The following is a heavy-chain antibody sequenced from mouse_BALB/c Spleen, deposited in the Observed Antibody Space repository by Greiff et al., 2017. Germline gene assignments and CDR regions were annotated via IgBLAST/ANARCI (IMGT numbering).Heavy chain of an antibody. Sequence: EVMLVESGGDLVKPGGSLKLSCAASGFTFSSYGMSWVRQTPDKRLEWVATISSGGSYTYYPDSVKGRFTISRDNAKNTLYLQMSSLKSEDTAMYYCARQGGQAPFAYWGQGTLVTVSA. V-gene: IGHV5-6*02. D-gene: IGHD3-3*01. CDR1: GFTFSSYG. CDR2: ISSGGSYT. J-gene: IGHJ3*01. CDR3: ARQGGQAPFAY.